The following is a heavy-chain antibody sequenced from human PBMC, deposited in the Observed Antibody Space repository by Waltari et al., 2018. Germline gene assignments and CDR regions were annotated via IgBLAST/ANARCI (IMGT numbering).Heavy chain of an antibody. V-gene: IGHV1-2*06. D-gene: IGHD2-15*01. Sequence: QVQLVQSGAEVKKPGASVKVSCKASGYTFTGYYMHWVRQAPGQGLEWMGRINPNSGGTNYAQKFQGRVTMTRDTSISTAYMELSRLRSDDTAVYYCASPAFMVVTPDYYGMDVWGQGTTVTVSS. CDR1: GYTFTGYY. J-gene: IGHJ6*02. CDR3: ASPAFMVVTPDYYGMDV. CDR2: INPNSGGT.